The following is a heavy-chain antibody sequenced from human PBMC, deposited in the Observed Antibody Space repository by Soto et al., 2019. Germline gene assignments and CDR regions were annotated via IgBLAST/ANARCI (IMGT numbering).Heavy chain of an antibody. Sequence: QVHLVQSGAEVKKPGSSVRVSCKASGGSFSNYAVTWVRQAPGQRLEWMGGITPMFGIANYAQKFQGRVTPTADESTGTAYMELSSLRSDDTATYYCASDRHHSGFEDWGQGTLVTVSS. CDR2: ITPMFGIA. J-gene: IGHJ4*02. V-gene: IGHV1-69*01. CDR3: ASDRHHSGFED. CDR1: GGSFSNYA.